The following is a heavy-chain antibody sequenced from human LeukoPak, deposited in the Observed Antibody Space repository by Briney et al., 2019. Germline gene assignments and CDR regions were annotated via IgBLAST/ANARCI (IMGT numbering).Heavy chain of an antibody. Sequence: PSETMSLTCTVSGGSISSYYWSWIRQPPGKVLEWIGYIYTSGSTNYNPSLTRRVTISVDTSKNQFSLKLSSVTAADAAVYYCARTLYGSGSYWPSLDVWGQGTTVTVSS. CDR2: IYTSGST. D-gene: IGHD3-10*01. J-gene: IGHJ6*02. CDR3: ARTLYGSGSYWPSLDV. CDR1: GGSISSYY. V-gene: IGHV4-4*09.